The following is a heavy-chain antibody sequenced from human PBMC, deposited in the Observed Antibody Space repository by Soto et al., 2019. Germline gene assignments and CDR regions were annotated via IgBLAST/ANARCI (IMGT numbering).Heavy chain of an antibody. CDR2: IQSGGTT. CDR1: GFTVSSKY. Sequence: GGSLRLSCAASGFTVSSKYMTWVRQAPGKGLEWVSLIQSGGTTYYADSVKGRFTISRDTSENTLHLQMDSLRVEDTAVYYCARDDVLRDGGRCYGIPLDVWGKGNTVTVSS. V-gene: IGHV3-66*01. CDR3: ARDDVLRDGGRCYGIPLDV. D-gene: IGHD2-15*01. J-gene: IGHJ6*04.